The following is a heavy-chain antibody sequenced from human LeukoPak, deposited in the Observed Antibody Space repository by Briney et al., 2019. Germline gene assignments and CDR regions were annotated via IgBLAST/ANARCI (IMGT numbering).Heavy chain of an antibody. J-gene: IGHJ4*02. CDR1: GYSISSGYY. Sequence: ASETLSLTCAVSGYSISSGYYWGWIRQPPGKGLEWVANIKQDGSEKYYVDSVKGRFTISRDNAKNSLPLQMNSLRAEDSAVYYCARDFYFDWFSQFDYWGQGILVTVSS. D-gene: IGHD3-9*01. V-gene: IGHV3-7*01. CDR2: IKQDGSEK. CDR3: ARDFYFDWFSQFDY.